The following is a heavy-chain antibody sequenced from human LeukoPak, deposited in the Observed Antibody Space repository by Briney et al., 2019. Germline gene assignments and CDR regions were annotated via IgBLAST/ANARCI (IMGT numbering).Heavy chain of an antibody. CDR1: GYTFTSCY. CDR3: ARDRTCSGGSCYPTFDY. V-gene: IGHV1-46*01. CDR2: INPSGGST. J-gene: IGHJ4*02. Sequence: ASVKVSCKASGYTFTSCYMHWVRQAPGQGLEWMGIINPSGGSTSYAQKFQGRVTMTRDMSTSTVYMELSSLRSEDTAVYYCARDRTCSGGSCYPTFDYWGQGTLVTVSS. D-gene: IGHD2-15*01.